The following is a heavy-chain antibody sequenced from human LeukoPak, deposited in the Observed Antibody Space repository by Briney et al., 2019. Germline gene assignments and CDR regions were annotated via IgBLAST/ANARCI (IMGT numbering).Heavy chain of an antibody. CDR1: GFTFSSYS. V-gene: IGHV3-21*01. J-gene: IGHJ3*02. Sequence: GGSLRLSCAASGFTFSSYSMNWVRQAPGKGLEWVSSISSSSSYIYYADSVKGRFTISRDNAKNSLYLQMNSLRAEDTAVYYCAKGPSRPFLGELSFYAFDIWGQGTMVTVSS. CDR3: AKGPSRPFLGELSFYAFDI. CDR2: ISSSSSYI. D-gene: IGHD3-16*02.